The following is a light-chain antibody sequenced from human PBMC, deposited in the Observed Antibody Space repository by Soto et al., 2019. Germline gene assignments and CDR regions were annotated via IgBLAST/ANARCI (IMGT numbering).Light chain of an antibody. V-gene: IGLV2-23*02. CDR2: EVS. CDR3: CSYAGRATVV. CDR1: SSDIGTYDS. Sequence: QSALTQPASVSGSPGQSITISCTGTSSDIGTYDSVSWYQQHPGKVPKVLIYEVSKWPSGVSNRFSGSKSGNTASLTISGLQAEDEADYYCCSYAGRATVVFGGGTKVTVL. J-gene: IGLJ2*01.